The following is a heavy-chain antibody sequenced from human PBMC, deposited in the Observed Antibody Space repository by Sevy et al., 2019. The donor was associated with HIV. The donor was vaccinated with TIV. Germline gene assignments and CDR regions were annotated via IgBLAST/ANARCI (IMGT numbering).Heavy chain of an antibody. J-gene: IGHJ3*02. D-gene: IGHD3-3*02. V-gene: IGHV4-61*01. CDR2: IYYSGST. CDR1: GGSVSSGSYY. CDR3: AREHSYGDAFDI. Sequence: SETLSLTCTVSGGSVSSGSYYWSWIRQPPGKGLEWIWYIYYSGSTNYNPSLKSRVTISVDTSKNQFSLKLSSVTAADTAVYYCAREHSYGDAFDIWGQGTMVTVSS.